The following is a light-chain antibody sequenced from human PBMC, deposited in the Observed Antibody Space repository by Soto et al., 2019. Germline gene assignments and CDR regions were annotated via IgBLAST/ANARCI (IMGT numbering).Light chain of an antibody. CDR2: GNN. V-gene: IGLV1-44*01. CDR1: SSNIGSNT. Sequence: QSVLTQPPSAYGTPGQRVTISCYGSSSNIGSNTVNWYQQLPGTAPKLLIYGNNQRPSGVPDRFSGSKSGTSASLAISGLHSEDEADYYCAAWDDSLNGYVFGTGTKLTVL. J-gene: IGLJ1*01. CDR3: AAWDDSLNGYV.